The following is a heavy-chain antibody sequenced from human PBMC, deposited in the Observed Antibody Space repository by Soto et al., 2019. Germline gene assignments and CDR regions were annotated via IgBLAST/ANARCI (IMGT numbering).Heavy chain of an antibody. CDR3: ASSAAAGHYYYYGMDV. V-gene: IGHV1-3*01. CDR1: GYTITSYA. D-gene: IGHD6-13*01. J-gene: IGHJ6*02. Sequence: QVQLVQSGAEVKKPGASVKVSCKASGYTITSYAMHWVRQAPGQRLEWMGWINAGNGNTKYSQKFQGRVTITRDTSAITAYMELSSLRSEDTAVYYCASSAAAGHYYYYGMDVWGQGTTVTVSS. CDR2: INAGNGNT.